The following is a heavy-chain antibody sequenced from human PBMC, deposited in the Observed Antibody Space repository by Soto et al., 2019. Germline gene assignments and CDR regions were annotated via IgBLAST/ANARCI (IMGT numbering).Heavy chain of an antibody. Sequence: QVQLVESGGGVVQPGRSLRLSCAASGFTFSSYGMHWVRQAPGKGLEWVAVISYDGSNKYYADSVKGRFTISRDNSKNTLYLKMNSLRAEDTAVYYCAKVGLAVPPAMLFGGVDSWGQATLVTVSS. D-gene: IGHD2-2*01. CDR3: AKVGLAVPPAMLFGGVDS. CDR2: ISYDGSNK. J-gene: IGHJ5*01. V-gene: IGHV3-30*18. CDR1: GFTFSSYG.